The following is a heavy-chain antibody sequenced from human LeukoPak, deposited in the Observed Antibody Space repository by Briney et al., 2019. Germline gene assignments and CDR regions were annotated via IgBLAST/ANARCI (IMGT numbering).Heavy chain of an antibody. D-gene: IGHD1-26*01. J-gene: IGHJ4*02. Sequence: GGSLRLSCTASGFTFSDHYMDWVRQAPGKGLEWVARTRKKINGYTTEYAASVKGRFTISRDDSKNSLYLQMNSRKSEDTAVYYCARVSGSFHFDYWGQGTLVTVSS. CDR2: TRKKINGYTT. V-gene: IGHV3-72*01. CDR1: GFTFSDHY. CDR3: ARVSGSFHFDY.